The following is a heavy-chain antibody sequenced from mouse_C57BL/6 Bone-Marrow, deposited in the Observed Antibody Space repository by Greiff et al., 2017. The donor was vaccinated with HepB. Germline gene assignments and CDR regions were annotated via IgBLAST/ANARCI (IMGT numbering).Heavy chain of an antibody. CDR3: ARWGPGWLLDY. V-gene: IGHV1-52*01. Sequence: QVQLKQPGAELVRPGSSVKLSCKASGYTFTSYWMHWVKQRPIQGLEWIGNIDPSDSETHYNQKFKDKATLTVDKSSSTAYMQLSSLTSEDSAVYYCARWGPGWLLDYWGQGTTLTVSS. CDR2: IDPSDSET. CDR1: GYTFTSYW. D-gene: IGHD2-3*01. J-gene: IGHJ2*01.